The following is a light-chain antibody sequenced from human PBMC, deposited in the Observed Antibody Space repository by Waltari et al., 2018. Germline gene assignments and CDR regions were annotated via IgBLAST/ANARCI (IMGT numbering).Light chain of an antibody. Sequence: DIVLTQSPGTLSLSPGERATLSCRASQSISRNYLAWYQKKPGQAPRFLISDASSRATGIPDRFSGSGSGTDFTLTISRLEPEDFAVYYCEQYAQSPLTFGGGTKVEIK. CDR2: DAS. V-gene: IGKV3-20*01. CDR3: EQYAQSPLT. J-gene: IGKJ4*01. CDR1: QSISRNY.